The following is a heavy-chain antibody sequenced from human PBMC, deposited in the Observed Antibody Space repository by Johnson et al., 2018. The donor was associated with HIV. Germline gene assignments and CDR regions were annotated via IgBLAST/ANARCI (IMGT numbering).Heavy chain of an antibody. CDR2: INSDGSTT. CDR3: ARGDGVTSAFDI. CDR1: GFTFSSYW. V-gene: IGHV3-74*02. Sequence: VQLLESGGGLVQPGGSLRLSCAASGFTFSSYWMHWVRQVPGKGLVWVSRINSDGSTTTYADSVKGRFTISRDNAKNTLYLQMSSLRTEDTAVYYCARGDGVTSAFDIWGQGTVVTVSS. D-gene: IGHD1-1*01. J-gene: IGHJ3*02.